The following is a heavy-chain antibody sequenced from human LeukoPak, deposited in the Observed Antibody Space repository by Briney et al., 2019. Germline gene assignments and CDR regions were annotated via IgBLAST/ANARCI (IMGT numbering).Heavy chain of an antibody. CDR1: GFTFSMCD. V-gene: IGHV3-64D*06. CDR3: VKSRSYEYYYYSGTDV. CDR2: ISSNGGST. Sequence: PGGSLRLSCLASGFTFSMCDMHWLRQAPGKGLEYVSAISSNGGSTYYADSVKGRFTISRDNSKNTLYLQMSSLRAEDTAVYHCVKSRSYEYYYYSGTDVWGPGTTVTVSS. D-gene: IGHD5-12*01. J-gene: IGHJ6*02.